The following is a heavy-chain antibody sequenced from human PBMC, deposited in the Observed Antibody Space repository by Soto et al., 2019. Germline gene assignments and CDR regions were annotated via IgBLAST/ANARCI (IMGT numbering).Heavy chain of an antibody. CDR1: GYSFTSYW. V-gene: IGHV5-51*01. J-gene: IGHJ4*02. D-gene: IGHD3-16*02. CDR2: IYPGDSDT. CDR3: ARSPANFYDYIWGSYRYYFDY. Sequence: PGESLKISCKGSGYSFTSYWIGWVRQMPGKGLEWMGIIYPGDSDTRYSPSFQGQVTISADKSISTAYLQWSSLKASDTAMYYCARSPANFYDYIWGSYRYYFDYWGQGTLVTVSS.